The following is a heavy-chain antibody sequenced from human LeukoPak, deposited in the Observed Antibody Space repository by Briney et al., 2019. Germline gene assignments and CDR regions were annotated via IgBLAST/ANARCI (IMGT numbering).Heavy chain of an antibody. V-gene: IGHV1-18*01. CDR2: IGAYSGNT. CDR3: ARDQSGGGDY. CDR1: GYTFTSYG. J-gene: IGHJ4*02. Sequence: ASVRVSCKASGYTFTSYGISRVRQAPGQGLEWMGWIGAYSGNTNYAQKFQDRVTMTTDTSTSTVYMELRSLRSDDTAVYYCARDQSGGGDYWGQGTLVTVSS. D-gene: IGHD3-16*01.